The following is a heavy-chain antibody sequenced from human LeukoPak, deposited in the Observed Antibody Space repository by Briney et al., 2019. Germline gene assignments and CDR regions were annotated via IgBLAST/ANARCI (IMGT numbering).Heavy chain of an antibody. J-gene: IGHJ5*02. Sequence: GSLRLSCAVSGFTFRSYWMGWVRQTPGKGLEWVANITPDGSDKYYVVSVKGRFTISRDNSKNTLYLQMNSLRAEDTAVYYCAKPVSSSGWYLDNWFDPWGQGTLVTVSS. CDR3: AKPVSSSGWYLDNWFDP. CDR1: GFTFRSYW. CDR2: ITPDGSDK. D-gene: IGHD6-19*01. V-gene: IGHV3-7*03.